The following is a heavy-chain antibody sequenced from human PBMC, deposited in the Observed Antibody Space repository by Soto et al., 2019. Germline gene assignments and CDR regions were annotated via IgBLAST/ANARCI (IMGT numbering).Heavy chain of an antibody. Sequence: PGGSVRLSCAASGFSFSSYDMHWVRQPPGKGLEWVAVVSYDGSNKYYADSVKGRFTISRDNSKNTLYLQMNSLRAEDTAVYYCARDRYSTTSCPGYWGQGTLVTVSS. V-gene: IGHV3-30-3*01. CDR1: GFSFSSYD. J-gene: IGHJ4*02. CDR2: VSYDGSNK. D-gene: IGHD2-2*01. CDR3: ARDRYSTTSCPGY.